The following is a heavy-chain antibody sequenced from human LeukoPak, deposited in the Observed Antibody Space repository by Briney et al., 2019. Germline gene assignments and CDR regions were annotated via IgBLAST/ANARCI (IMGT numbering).Heavy chain of an antibody. V-gene: IGHV4-4*07. CDR3: ARESSSSSRPFDV. J-gene: IGHJ3*01. D-gene: IGHD2-2*01. CDR2: IFTSGPTGST. CDR1: GDSMDTYY. Sequence: SETLSLTCTVSGDSMDTYYWNWIRQPAGKGPEWIGHIFTSGPTGSTNYNPSLKSRVIMSIDTSMNQFSLRLRSVTAADTAMYYCARESSSSSRPFDVWGQGTMVTVSS.